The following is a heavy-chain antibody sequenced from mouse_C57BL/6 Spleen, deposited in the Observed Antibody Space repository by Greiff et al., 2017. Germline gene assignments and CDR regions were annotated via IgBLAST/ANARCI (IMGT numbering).Heavy chain of an antibody. Sequence: VQLQQPGAELVKPGASVKLSCKASGYTFTSYWMHWVKQRPGQGLEWIGMIHPNSGSTNYNEKFKSKATLTVDKSSSTAYMQLSSLTSEDSAVXYCARNQDYYGSSYGYFDVWGTGTTVTVSS. CDR2: IHPNSGST. CDR3: ARNQDYYGSSYGYFDV. D-gene: IGHD1-1*01. J-gene: IGHJ1*03. V-gene: IGHV1-64*01. CDR1: GYTFTSYW.